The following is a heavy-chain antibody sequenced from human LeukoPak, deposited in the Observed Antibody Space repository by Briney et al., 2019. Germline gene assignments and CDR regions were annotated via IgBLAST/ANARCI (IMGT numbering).Heavy chain of an antibody. CDR2: ISYDGSNK. D-gene: IGHD1-14*01. CDR3: ARSELDGPIDY. CDR1: GFTFSSYA. J-gene: IGHJ4*02. Sequence: GRSLRLSCAASGFTFSSYAMHWVRQAPGKGLEWVAVISYDGSNKYYADSVKGRFTISRDNSKNTLYLQMNSLRAEDTAVYYCARSELDGPIDYWGQGTLVTVSS. V-gene: IGHV3-30-3*01.